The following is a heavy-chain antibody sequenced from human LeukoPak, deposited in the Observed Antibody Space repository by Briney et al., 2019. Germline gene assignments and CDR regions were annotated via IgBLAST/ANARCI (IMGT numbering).Heavy chain of an antibody. Sequence: SETLSLTCTVSGGSVSDSGFFWGWIRQPPGKGLEWIGSVSYTGSTHYDPSLKSRVTMSIDTSKNQFSLNLTPVTAADTAVYYCARLGTYWNALGCWGQGVLVTVSS. D-gene: IGHD1-1*01. CDR3: ARLGTYWNALGC. CDR2: VSYTGST. J-gene: IGHJ4*02. CDR1: GGSVSDSGFF. V-gene: IGHV4-39*01.